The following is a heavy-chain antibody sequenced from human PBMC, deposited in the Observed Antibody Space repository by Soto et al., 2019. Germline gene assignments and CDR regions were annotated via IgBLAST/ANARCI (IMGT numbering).Heavy chain of an antibody. CDR1: GYSFTSYW. CDR2: IDPSDSYT. Sequence: GESLKISCKGSGYSFTSYWISWVRQMPGKGLERMGRIDPSDSYTNYSPSFQGHVTISADKSISTAYLQWSSLKASDTAMYYCASTLGYCSGGSCSGAQSYYYGMDVWGQGTTVTVSS. V-gene: IGHV5-10-1*01. CDR3: ASTLGYCSGGSCSGAQSYYYGMDV. D-gene: IGHD2-15*01. J-gene: IGHJ6*02.